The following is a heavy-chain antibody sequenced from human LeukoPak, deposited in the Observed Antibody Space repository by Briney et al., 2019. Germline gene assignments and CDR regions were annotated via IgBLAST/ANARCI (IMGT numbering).Heavy chain of an antibody. J-gene: IGHJ4*02. CDR2: INPNIGGT. V-gene: IGHV1-2*02. D-gene: IGHD5-18*01. CDR1: GYTFTGYY. CDR3: ARRIQAQPDY. Sequence: ASVKVSCKASGYTFTGYYMHWVRQAPGQGLEWMGCINPNIGGTNYAQKFQGRVTLTRDTSISTAYMELSSLRSDDTAVYYCARRIQAQPDYWGQGSLVTVSS.